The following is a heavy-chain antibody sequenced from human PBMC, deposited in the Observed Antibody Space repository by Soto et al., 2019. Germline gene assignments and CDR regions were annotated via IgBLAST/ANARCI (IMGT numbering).Heavy chain of an antibody. Sequence: QVQLVESGGGVVQPGRSLRLSCAASGFTFSSYAIHWVRQAPGKGLEWVAVISYDGSNKYYADSVKGRFTISRDNSKNTLYLQMNSLRAEDTAAYYCARGRNIAVAGTGYWGQGTLVTVSS. CDR1: GFTFSSYA. CDR2: ISYDGSNK. V-gene: IGHV3-30-3*01. J-gene: IGHJ4*02. D-gene: IGHD6-19*01. CDR3: ARGRNIAVAGTGY.